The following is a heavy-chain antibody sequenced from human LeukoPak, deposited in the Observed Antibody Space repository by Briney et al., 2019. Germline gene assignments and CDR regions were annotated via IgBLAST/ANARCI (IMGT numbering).Heavy chain of an antibody. CDR1: GGSFSGYY. D-gene: IGHD3-10*01. J-gene: IGHJ4*02. Sequence: SETLSLTCAVYGGSFSGYYWSWIRQPPGKGLEWIGEINHSGSTNYNPSLKSRVTISVDTSKNQSSLKLSSVTAADTAVYYCARGSAYYGSGSYYRLGTWDYWGQGTLVTVSS. CDR2: INHSGST. V-gene: IGHV4-34*01. CDR3: ARGSAYYGSGSYYRLGTWDY.